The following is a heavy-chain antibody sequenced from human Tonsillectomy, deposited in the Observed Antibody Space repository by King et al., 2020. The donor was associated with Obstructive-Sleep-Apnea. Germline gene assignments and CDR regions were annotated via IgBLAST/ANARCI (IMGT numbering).Heavy chain of an antibody. CDR2: ISYDGSNK. D-gene: IGHD6-13*01. J-gene: IGHJ4*02. Sequence: VQLVESGGGVVQPGRSLRLSCAASGFTFSSYGMHWVRQAPGKGLEWVAVISYDGSNKYYADSVKGRFTISRDNSKNTLYLQMNSLRAEDTAVYYCANGASSWSPIDYWGQGTLVTVSS. CDR1: GFTFSSYG. V-gene: IGHV3-30*18. CDR3: ANGASSWSPIDY.